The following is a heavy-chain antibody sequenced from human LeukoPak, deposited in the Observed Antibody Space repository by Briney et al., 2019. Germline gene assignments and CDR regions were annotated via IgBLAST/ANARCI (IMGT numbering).Heavy chain of an antibody. V-gene: IGHV4-59*01. CDR3: ARDHGDYYYGMDV. Sequence: SETLSLTCTVSSGSISTYYWSWIRQPPGKGLEWIGYIYYSGSTNYNPSLKRRVTISVDTSKNQFSLKLSSVTAADTAVYYCARDHGDYYYGMDVWGQGTTVTVSS. J-gene: IGHJ6*02. CDR1: SGSISTYY. CDR2: IYYSGST. D-gene: IGHD4-17*01.